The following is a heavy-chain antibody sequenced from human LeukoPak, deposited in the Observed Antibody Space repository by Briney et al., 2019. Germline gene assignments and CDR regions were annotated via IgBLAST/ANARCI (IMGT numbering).Heavy chain of an antibody. V-gene: IGHV1-3*01. D-gene: IGHD3-16*01. Sequence: ASVNVSCKASGYSFTSYAMHWVRQAPGQRLEWMGWINAGNGNTKYSQKFQGRVTITRDTSASTAYMELSSLRSEDTAVYYCAIATPGRGSRYYFDYWGQGALVTVSS. CDR1: GYSFTSYA. CDR2: INAGNGNT. CDR3: AIATPGRGSRYYFDY. J-gene: IGHJ4*02.